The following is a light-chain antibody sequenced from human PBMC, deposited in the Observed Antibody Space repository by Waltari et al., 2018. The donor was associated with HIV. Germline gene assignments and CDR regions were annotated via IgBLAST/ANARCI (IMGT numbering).Light chain of an antibody. CDR1: SSDVGSYNL. CDR3: CSYADSPPYV. CDR2: EVS. Sequence: QSALTQPASVSGSPGQSLTISCTGTSSDVGSYNLVSWYKQHPGKAPKLMVYEVSKRPSGVSNRFSGSKSGNTASLTISGLQAEDEAEYYCCSYADSPPYVFGTGTKVTVL. J-gene: IGLJ1*01. V-gene: IGLV2-23*02.